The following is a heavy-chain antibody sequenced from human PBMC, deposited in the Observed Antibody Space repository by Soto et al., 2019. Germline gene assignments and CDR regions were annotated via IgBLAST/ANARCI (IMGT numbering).Heavy chain of an antibody. J-gene: IGHJ4*02. D-gene: IGHD6-13*01. Sequence: QAQVVQSGAEVRKPGSSVKLSCKASEGTFNSYAIAGVRQAHGPGLEWMGGIIPYYNTLNYAQKFQDRVTITADDSTNTVYMEPSSLRADDTAVYFCASGASRWYPYCFDSWAQGTLVTVSS. CDR2: IIPYYNTL. CDR1: EGTFNSYA. V-gene: IGHV1-69*01. CDR3: ASGASRWYPYCFDS.